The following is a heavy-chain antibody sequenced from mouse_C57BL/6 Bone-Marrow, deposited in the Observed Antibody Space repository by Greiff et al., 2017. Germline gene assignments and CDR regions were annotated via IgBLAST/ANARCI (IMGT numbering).Heavy chain of an antibody. CDR2: IDPENGDT. V-gene: IGHV14-4*01. CDR1: GFNIKDDY. CDR3: TCGWTYCDGSSYGFAY. Sequence: VQLQQSGAELVRPGASVKLSCTASGFNIKDDYMHWVKQRPEQGLEWIGWIDPENGDTEYAAKFQGKATITADTSSNTAYLQLSSLTSEDTAVYSDTCGWTYCDGSSYGFAYWGQGTLVTVSA. D-gene: IGHD1-1*01. J-gene: IGHJ3*01.